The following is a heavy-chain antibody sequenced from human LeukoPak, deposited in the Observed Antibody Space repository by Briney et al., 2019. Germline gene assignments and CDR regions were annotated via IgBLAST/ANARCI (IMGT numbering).Heavy chain of an antibody. CDR2: ISGSGGST. Sequence: GGSLRLSCAASGFTFSSYGMSWVRQAPGKGLEWVSAISGSGGSTYYADSVKGRFTISRDNSKNTLYLQMTSLRAEDTAVYYCAKEHPTYYYGSGSYYNLDTAMVRSGPFDYWGQGTLVTVSS. V-gene: IGHV3-23*01. D-gene: IGHD3-10*01. CDR1: GFTFSSYG. CDR3: AKEHPTYYYGSGSYYNLDTAMVRSGPFDY. J-gene: IGHJ4*02.